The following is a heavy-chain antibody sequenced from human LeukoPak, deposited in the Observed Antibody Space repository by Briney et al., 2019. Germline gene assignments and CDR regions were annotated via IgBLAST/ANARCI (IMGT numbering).Heavy chain of an antibody. D-gene: IGHD6-13*01. CDR2: ISSSSSYI. Sequence: PGGSLRLSCAASGFTLSSYSMNWLRRAPGKGLAWASSISSSSSYIYYADSVKGRFTISRDNAKNSLYLQMNSLRAEDTAVYYCARAPAAAAFDIWGQGTMVTVSS. CDR3: ARAPAAAAFDI. V-gene: IGHV3-21*01. CDR1: GFTLSSYS. J-gene: IGHJ3*02.